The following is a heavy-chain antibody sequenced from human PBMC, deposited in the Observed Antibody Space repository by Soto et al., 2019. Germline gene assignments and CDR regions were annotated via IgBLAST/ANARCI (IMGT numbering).Heavy chain of an antibody. CDR2: MGAHSGHT. J-gene: IGHJ6*04. D-gene: IGHD6-13*01. CDR1: GYNFTRFG. CDR3: GREGQQLAQEDYYQFNGMDV. Sequence: QFQLVHSGAAVKKPGASVKVSCKASGYNFTRFGISWVRQAPGHGLEWMGWMGAHSGHTRQAHKFQGRLTMTTDASTNTAYIDLSSLTSDDTARYNCGREGQQLAQEDYYQFNGMDVWCKGTTVIVSS. V-gene: IGHV1-18*01.